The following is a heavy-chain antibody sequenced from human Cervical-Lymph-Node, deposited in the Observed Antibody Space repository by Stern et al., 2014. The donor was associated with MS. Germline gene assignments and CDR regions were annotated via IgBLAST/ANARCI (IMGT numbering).Heavy chain of an antibody. CDR2: IYSDGNT. CDR3: ARVTGRGTRQNWFDS. J-gene: IGHJ5*01. Sequence: QVQLQESGPGLVKPSETVSLTCTVSGGSLTSKYWNWIRQPPGKALEWIGYIYSDGNTNYNPSLKNRVTISLDTSTNQFSLSLTSVTAADTAVYYCARVTGRGTRQNWFDSWGQGTLLTVSS. CDR1: GGSLTSKY. V-gene: IGHV4-59*01. D-gene: IGHD1-26*01.